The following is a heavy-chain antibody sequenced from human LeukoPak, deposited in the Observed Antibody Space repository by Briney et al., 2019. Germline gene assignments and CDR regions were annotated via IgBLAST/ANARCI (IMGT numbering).Heavy chain of an antibody. J-gene: IGHJ6*03. CDR1: GFPFSSNY. Sequence: GGSLRLSCATSGFPFSSNYMMWVRQAPGKGLEWVSSITSGSSYIYYADSVKGRFTISRDNAKNSLYLQMNSLRAEDTAVYYCARDPYSGSYGNYYYYFMDVWGKGTTVTISS. D-gene: IGHD1-26*01. V-gene: IGHV3-21*01. CDR3: ARDPYSGSYGNYYYYFMDV. CDR2: ITSGSSYI.